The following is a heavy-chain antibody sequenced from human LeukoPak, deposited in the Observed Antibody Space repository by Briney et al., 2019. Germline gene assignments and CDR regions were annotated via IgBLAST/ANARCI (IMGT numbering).Heavy chain of an antibody. V-gene: IGHV1-69*02. CDR2: IIPMVRVS. CDR3: ALLWFGGNWFDP. CDR1: GGTFSSYT. Sequence: ASVKVSRKASGGTFSSYTITWVRQAPGQGLEWMGRIIPMVRVSKYAENFQGRVTITADKSTNTAYMEMSSLRSEDTAIYYCALLWFGGNWFDPWGQGTLVTVSS. J-gene: IGHJ5*02. D-gene: IGHD3-10*01.